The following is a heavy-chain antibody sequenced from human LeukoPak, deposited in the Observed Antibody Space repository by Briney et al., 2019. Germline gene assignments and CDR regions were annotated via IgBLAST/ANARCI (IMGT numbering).Heavy chain of an antibody. V-gene: IGHV3-11*01. CDR2: ISSGGRTI. Sequence: PGGSLRLSCAASGFTFTDSFMTWIRQAPGKGLEWVSSISSGGRTIYYADFVKGRFTISRDNAKSSLDLQMNSLRAEDTAVYYCAKPARTDAFDIWGQGTMITVSS. J-gene: IGHJ3*02. CDR1: GFTFTDSF. D-gene: IGHD1-14*01. CDR3: AKPARTDAFDI.